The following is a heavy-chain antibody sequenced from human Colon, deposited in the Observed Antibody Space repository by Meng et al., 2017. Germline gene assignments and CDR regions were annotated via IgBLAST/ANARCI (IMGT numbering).Heavy chain of an antibody. D-gene: IGHD5-24*01. CDR3: ATKERRDGANWDN. Sequence: QVQLQESGPGLVKPSQTLFLTRTVSGGSIDRGDFYWGWIRQSPGKGLEWIGYIYHSGDTYYNPSLKSRITISMDMSQNQFSLKVHSVTAADTAMYYCATKERRDGANWDNWGQGILVTVSS. V-gene: IGHV4-30-4*01. CDR2: IYHSGDT. J-gene: IGHJ4*02. CDR1: GGSIDRGDFY.